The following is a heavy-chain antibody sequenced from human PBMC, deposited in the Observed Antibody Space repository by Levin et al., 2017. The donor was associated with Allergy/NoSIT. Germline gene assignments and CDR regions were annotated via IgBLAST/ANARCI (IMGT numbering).Heavy chain of an antibody. CDR2: INIDGGDT. CDR3: ARAGSGNWDAWFDS. Sequence: GESLKISCAASGFTFSRYWMHWVRQAPGKGLVWVSRINIDGGDTSYADSVKGRFTISRDNAKNTVYLQMNSLRVEDMAVYYCARAGSGNWDAWFDSWGQGTLVSVSS. V-gene: IGHV3-74*01. D-gene: IGHD1-1*01. CDR1: GFTFSRYW. J-gene: IGHJ5*01.